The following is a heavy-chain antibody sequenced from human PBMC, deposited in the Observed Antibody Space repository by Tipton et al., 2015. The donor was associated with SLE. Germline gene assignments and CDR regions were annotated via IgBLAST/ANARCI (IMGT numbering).Heavy chain of an antibody. CDR1: GFTFSYAW. Sequence: GSLRLSCAASGFTFSYAWMTWVRQAPGKGLEWVAKINQDGSVKSYVDSVKGRFSISRENARNSLYLQTDSLRAEDTAVYYCARDGLAVAWDYWGQGTLVTVSS. J-gene: IGHJ4*02. CDR3: ARDGLAVAWDY. CDR2: INQDGSVK. D-gene: IGHD6-19*01. V-gene: IGHV3-7*01.